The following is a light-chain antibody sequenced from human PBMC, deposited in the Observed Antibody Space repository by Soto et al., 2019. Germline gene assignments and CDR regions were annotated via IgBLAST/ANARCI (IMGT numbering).Light chain of an antibody. CDR2: GAS. J-gene: IGKJ2*01. CDR3: QQFDGSSYT. V-gene: IGKV3-20*01. Sequence: DIVLTQSPGTLSLSPGERATLSCRASQSVRSDYLAWYQQKPGQTPRLLVYGASNRATGIPDRFSASGSGTVFTLTISRLEPEDFVVYYCQQFDGSSYTFGQGSKLEIK. CDR1: QSVRSDY.